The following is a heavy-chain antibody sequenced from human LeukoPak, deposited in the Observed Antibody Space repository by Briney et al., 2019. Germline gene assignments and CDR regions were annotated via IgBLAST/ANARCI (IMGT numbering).Heavy chain of an antibody. CDR3: ARGGIVDY. V-gene: IGHV4-34*01. CDR2: INHSGST. Sequence: SETLSLTCAVYGGSFSGYYWSWIRQPPGKGLEWIGEINHSGSTNYNPSLKSRVTISVDTSKNLFSLKLSSVTAADTAVYYCARGGIVDYWGQGTLVTVSS. CDR1: GGSFSGYY. J-gene: IGHJ4*02. D-gene: IGHD1-14*01.